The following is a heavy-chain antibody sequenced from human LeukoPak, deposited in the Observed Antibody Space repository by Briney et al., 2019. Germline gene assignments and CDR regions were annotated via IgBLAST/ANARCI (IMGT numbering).Heavy chain of an antibody. V-gene: IGHV4-38-2*02. CDR3: ARTKDIVVVPAAFDIDY. J-gene: IGHJ4*02. CDR1: GYSISSGYY. CDR2: IYHSGST. Sequence: SETLSLTCTVSGYSISSGYYWGWLRQPPGKGLEWTGSIYHSGSTYYNPSLKSRVTISVDTFKNQFSLKLSSVTAADTAVYYCARTKDIVVVPAAFDIDYWGQGTLVTVSS. D-gene: IGHD2-2*01.